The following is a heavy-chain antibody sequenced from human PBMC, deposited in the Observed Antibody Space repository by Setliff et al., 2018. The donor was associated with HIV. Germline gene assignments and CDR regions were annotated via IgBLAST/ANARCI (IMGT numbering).Heavy chain of an antibody. CDR1: GFTFSRNT. J-gene: IGHJ6*03. CDR3: ARGFSSSWYYYYMGV. CDR2: VSPTSSSI. D-gene: IGHD6-13*01. Sequence: GGSLRLSCAASGFTFSRNTMNWVRQAPGKGLEWVSSVSPTSSSIYYADSVKGRFTISRDNAKNSLYLQMNSLRAEDTAVYYCARGFSSSWYYYYMGVWGKGTTVTVSS. V-gene: IGHV3-21*01.